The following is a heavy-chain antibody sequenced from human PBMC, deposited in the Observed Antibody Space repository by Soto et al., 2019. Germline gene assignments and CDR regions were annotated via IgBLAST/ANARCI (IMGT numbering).Heavy chain of an antibody. D-gene: IGHD6-6*01. CDR3: SRGILV. CDR2: ISYGGTT. CDR1: GGSMNSGGYC. Sequence: QVQLQESGPGLVKPSQTLSLTCTVSGGSMNSGGYCWNWIRQHPGEGLEWIGCISYGGTTSYNPSLKSRLTISVDTSKNQFSLMLHSVTAADTAVYYCSRGILVWGQGTLITVSS. V-gene: IGHV4-31*03. J-gene: IGHJ4*02.